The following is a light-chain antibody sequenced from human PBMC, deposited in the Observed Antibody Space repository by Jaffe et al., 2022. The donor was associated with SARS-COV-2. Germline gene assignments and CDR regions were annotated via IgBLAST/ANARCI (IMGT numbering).Light chain of an antibody. Sequence: EIVLTQSPGTLSLSPGERATLSCRASQSVDNSVAWYQHKPGQAPRLLISGASSRITDIPDRFSGSGSGTDFTLTISRLEPEDFAVYYCQQYRNTPRTFGQGTKVEIK. CDR1: QSVDNS. CDR2: GAS. CDR3: QQYRNTPRT. V-gene: IGKV3-20*01. J-gene: IGKJ1*01.